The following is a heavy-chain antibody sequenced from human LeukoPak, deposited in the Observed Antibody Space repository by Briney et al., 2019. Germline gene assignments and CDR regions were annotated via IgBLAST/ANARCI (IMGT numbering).Heavy chain of an antibody. Sequence: SETLSLTCTVSGGSISSYYWSWLRQPPGKGLEWIGYIYYSGSTNYNPSLKSRVTIAVDTSTNQFSLKLSSVTAADTAVYYCARDPSNSSGFDYWGQGALVTVSS. CDR3: ARDPSNSSGFDY. CDR2: IYYSGST. J-gene: IGHJ4*02. D-gene: IGHD3-22*01. V-gene: IGHV4-59*01. CDR1: GGSISSYY.